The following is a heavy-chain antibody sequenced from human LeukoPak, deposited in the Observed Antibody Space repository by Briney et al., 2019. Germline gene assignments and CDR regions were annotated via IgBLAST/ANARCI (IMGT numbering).Heavy chain of an antibody. D-gene: IGHD3-16*02. V-gene: IGHV1-3*01. CDR2: INAGNGNT. CDR1: GYTFTSYA. J-gene: IGHJ4*02. Sequence: ASVKVSCKASGYTFTSYAIHWVRQAPGQRLEWMGWINAGNGNTKYSQKFQGRVIITRDTSASTAYMELSSLRSEDTAVYYCARVPWGSYLDYWGQGTLVTVSS. CDR3: ARVPWGSYLDY.